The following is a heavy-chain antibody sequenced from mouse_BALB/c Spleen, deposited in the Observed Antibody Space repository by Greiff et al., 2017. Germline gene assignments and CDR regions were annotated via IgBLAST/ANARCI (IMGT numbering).Heavy chain of an antibody. CDR1: GDSITSGY. D-gene: IGHD2-3*01. Sequence: EVQLKESGPSLVKPSQTLSLTCSVTGDSITSGYWNWIRKFPGNKLEYMGYISYSGSTYYNPSLKSRISITRDTSKNQYYLQLNSVTTEDTATYYCARYVRLLREDAMDYWGQGTSVTVSS. J-gene: IGHJ4*01. V-gene: IGHV3-8*02. CDR3: ARYVRLLREDAMDY. CDR2: ISYSGST.